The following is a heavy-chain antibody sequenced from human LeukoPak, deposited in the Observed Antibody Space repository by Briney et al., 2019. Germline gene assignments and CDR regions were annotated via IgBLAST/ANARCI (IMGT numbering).Heavy chain of an antibody. D-gene: IGHD6-6*01. CDR1: GFTFNNYP. Sequence: GGSLRLSCAASGFTFNNYPMHWVRRAPGKGLEWVALISYDGRKDYFAESVKCRFTMSRDNSKNTLFLQMNTLRAEDTAVYYCARRSGSSFDYWGQGTVVTVSS. CDR3: ARRSGSSFDY. V-gene: IGHV3-30*01. CDR2: ISYDGRKD. J-gene: IGHJ4*02.